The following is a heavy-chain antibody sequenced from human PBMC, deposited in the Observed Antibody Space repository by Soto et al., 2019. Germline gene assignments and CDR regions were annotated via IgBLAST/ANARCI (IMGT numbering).Heavy chain of an antibody. V-gene: IGHV4-61*01. CDR2: IYYSGST. CDR1: GGSVSSGSYY. Sequence: SETLSLTCTVSGGSVSSGSYYWSWIRQPPGKGLEWIGYIYYSGSTNYNPSLKSRVTISVDTSKNQFSLKLSSVTAVDTAVYYCARVPGIAAAGTLDYYYYGMDVWGQGTTVTVSS. J-gene: IGHJ6*02. CDR3: ARVPGIAAAGTLDYYYYGMDV. D-gene: IGHD6-13*01.